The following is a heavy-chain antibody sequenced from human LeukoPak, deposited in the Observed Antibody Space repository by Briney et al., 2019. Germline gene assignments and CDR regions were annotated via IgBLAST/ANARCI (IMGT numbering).Heavy chain of an antibody. D-gene: IGHD5-12*01. V-gene: IGHV3-74*01. CDR2: ITGDGSST. J-gene: IGHJ4*02. CDR1: GFTFSSYN. CDR3: ARGRSAYAWDY. Sequence: GGSLRLSCAASGFTFSSYNMNWVRQAPGKGLVWVSRITGDGSSTSYAVSVEGRFTISRDNAKNTLYLQMSSLRAEDTAVYYCARGRSAYAWDYWGQGTLVTVSS.